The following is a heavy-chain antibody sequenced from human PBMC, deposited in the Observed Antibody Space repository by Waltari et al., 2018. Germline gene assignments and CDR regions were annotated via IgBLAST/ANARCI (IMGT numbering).Heavy chain of an antibody. CDR2: ISGGGIKT. V-gene: IGHV3-23*01. CDR3: ARVHSLGQYDSNGQESNFDH. CDR1: GFPFSNYA. D-gene: IGHD3-16*01. Sequence: EVQLLASGGGLVQPGGSLRPPCLASGFPFSNYAMTCVRQGPGKGLEWVSAISGGGIKTYYADSVKGRFTISRDNSKNTLYLQMNSLRAEDTAVYSCARVHSLGQYDSNGQESNFDHWGQGALVTVSS. J-gene: IGHJ4*02.